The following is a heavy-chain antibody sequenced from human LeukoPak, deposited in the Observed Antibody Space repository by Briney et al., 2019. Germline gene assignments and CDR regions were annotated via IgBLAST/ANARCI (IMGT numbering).Heavy chain of an antibody. CDR3: AKGHYCSSTSCAFYYYFCIDG. CDR1: GFTFSSYA. CDR2: ISGSGGST. D-gene: IGHD2-2*01. J-gene: IGHJ6*03. Sequence: GGSPRPSCAASGFTFSSYAMSWVRQAPGKGLEWVSAISGSGGSTYYADSVKGRFTISRDNSKNTLYLQMNSLRAEDTAVYYCAKGHYCSSTSCAFYYYFCIDGWGNGTTVTVSS. V-gene: IGHV3-23*01.